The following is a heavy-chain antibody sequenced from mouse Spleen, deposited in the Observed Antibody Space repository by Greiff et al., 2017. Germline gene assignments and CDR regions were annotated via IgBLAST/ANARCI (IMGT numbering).Heavy chain of an antibody. V-gene: IGHV1-42*01. CDR3: ARTTATNAY. D-gene: IGHD1-2*01. CDR1: GYSFTGYS. Sequence: VQLKQSGPELVKPGASVKISCKASGYSFTGYSMNWVKQSPEKSLEWIGEINPSTGGTTYNQKFKAKATLTVDKSSSTAYMQLKSLTSEDSAVYYCARTTATNAYWGQGTLVTVSA. CDR2: INPSTGGT. J-gene: IGHJ3*01.